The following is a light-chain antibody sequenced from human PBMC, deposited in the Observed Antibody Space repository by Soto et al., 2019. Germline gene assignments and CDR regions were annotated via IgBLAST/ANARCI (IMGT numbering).Light chain of an antibody. CDR1: SSDVGGYDY. CDR2: DVS. CDR3: SSYSSRSVV. Sequence: QSVLTKPASVSGSPGQSITISCTGTSSDVGGYDYVAWYQQHPGEPPKLMIYDVSNRPSGVSNRFSGSRSGNPASLTISGLQAEDEADYYCSSYSSRSVVFGGGTKVTVL. V-gene: IGLV2-14*01. J-gene: IGLJ2*01.